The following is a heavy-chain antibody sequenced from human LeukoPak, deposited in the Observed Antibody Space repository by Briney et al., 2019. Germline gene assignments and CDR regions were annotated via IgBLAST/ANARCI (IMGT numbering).Heavy chain of an antibody. CDR3: AHRALNYEFWTTPFDY. CDR2: IYWDGDS. CDR1: GFSLSTSGVS. D-gene: IGHD3-3*01. J-gene: IGHJ4*02. Sequence: SGPTLVKPTQTLTLTCTFSGFSLSTSGVSVGWIRQPPGKALEWLALIYWDGDSRYIPSLKNRLTITTDTSKNQVVLTMTNVDAVETGTYYCAHRALNYEFWTTPFDYWGQGILVTVSS. V-gene: IGHV2-5*02.